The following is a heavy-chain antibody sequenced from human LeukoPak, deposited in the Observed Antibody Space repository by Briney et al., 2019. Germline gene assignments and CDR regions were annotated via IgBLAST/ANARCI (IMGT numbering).Heavy chain of an antibody. CDR3: AREMAGIVVVPAATSYYYYYMDV. CDR2: MNPNSGNT. D-gene: IGHD2-2*01. J-gene: IGHJ6*03. CDR1: GYTFTSYD. Sequence: RASVKVSCKASGYTFTSYDINWVRQATGQGLEWMGWMNPNSGNTGYAPKFQGRVTMTRNTSISTAYMELSSLRSEDTAVYYCAREMAGIVVVPAATSYYYYYMDVWGKGTTVTVSS. V-gene: IGHV1-8*01.